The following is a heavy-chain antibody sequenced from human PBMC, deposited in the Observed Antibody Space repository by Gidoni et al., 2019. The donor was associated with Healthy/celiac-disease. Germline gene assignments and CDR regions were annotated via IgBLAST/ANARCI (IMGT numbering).Heavy chain of an antibody. Sequence: EVQLLESGGGLVQPGGSLRLSCAASGFTFSSYAMRWVRQAPGKGLEWVSAISGSGGSTYYADSVKGRFTISRDNSKNTLYLQMNSLRAEDTAVYYCAKAMYYDFWSGYYAPTPLDYWGQGTLVTVSS. V-gene: IGHV3-23*01. J-gene: IGHJ4*02. D-gene: IGHD3-3*01. CDR2: ISGSGGST. CDR3: AKAMYYDFWSGYYAPTPLDY. CDR1: GFTFSSYA.